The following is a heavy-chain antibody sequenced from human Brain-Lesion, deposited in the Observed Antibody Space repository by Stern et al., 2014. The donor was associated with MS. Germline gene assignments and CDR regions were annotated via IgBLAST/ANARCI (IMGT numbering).Heavy chain of an antibody. Sequence: QVQLVESGPGLVKPSETLSLTCTVSGGSISSSTYYWAWIRQPPGKGLEWIGDIYYSGFTYYNPSLNSRVTISVDMSKNQFPLKLSSVTAADTAIYYWARHDSVPRPSQLYSARDRGPGYFDYWGQGTLVTVSS. CDR3: ARHDSVPRPSQLYSARDRGPGYFDY. D-gene: IGHD1-26*01. V-gene: IGHV4-39*01. J-gene: IGHJ4*02. CDR1: GGSISSSTYY. CDR2: IYYSGFT.